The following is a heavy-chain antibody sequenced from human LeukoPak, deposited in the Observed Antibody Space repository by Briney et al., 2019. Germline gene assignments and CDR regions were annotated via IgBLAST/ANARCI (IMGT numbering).Heavy chain of an antibody. V-gene: IGHV3-30-3*01. CDR3: ARALAYLHYFGLDV. D-gene: IGHD1-26*01. Sequence: GGSLRLSCVASGFTFSHYAMHWVRQAPGKELEWAAVISYDGSNKYYADSVKGRFSISRDNSDNTLYVEMNSLRDEDTALYYCARALAYLHYFGLDVWGQGTTVTVSS. J-gene: IGHJ6*02. CDR1: GFTFSHYA. CDR2: ISYDGSNK.